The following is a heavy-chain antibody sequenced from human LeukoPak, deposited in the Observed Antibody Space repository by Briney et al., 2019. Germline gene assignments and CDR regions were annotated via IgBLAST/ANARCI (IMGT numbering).Heavy chain of an antibody. CDR2: ISSSSSYI. Sequence: AGGSLRLSWAASGFTFSSYSMNWVRQAPGKGLEWVSSISSSSSYIYYADSVKDRFTISRDNAKNSLYLQMNSLRAEDTAVYYCATVNCGGDCYSPSYFDYWGQGALVTVS. D-gene: IGHD2-21*02. CDR3: ATVNCGGDCYSPSYFDY. J-gene: IGHJ4*02. CDR1: GFTFSSYS. V-gene: IGHV3-21*01.